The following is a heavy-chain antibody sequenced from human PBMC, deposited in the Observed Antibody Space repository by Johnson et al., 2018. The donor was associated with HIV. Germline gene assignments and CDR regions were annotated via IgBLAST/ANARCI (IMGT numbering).Heavy chain of an antibody. V-gene: IGHV3-30*02. CDR3: AELSGFGDYDDGAFDI. J-gene: IGHJ3*02. Sequence: QMQLVESGGGVVQPGRSLRLSCAVSGFTFNNAWMNWVRQPPGKGLEWVAFIRYDGSNKYFAASVKGRCTISRDNSKNTLYLQMKSLRAEDTAVYYCAELSGFGDYDDGAFDIWGQGTMVTVSS. CDR2: IRYDGSNK. D-gene: IGHD4-17*01. CDR1: GFTFNNAW.